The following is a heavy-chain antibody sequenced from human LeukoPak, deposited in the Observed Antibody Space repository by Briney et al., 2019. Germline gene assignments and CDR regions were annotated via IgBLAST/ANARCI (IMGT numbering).Heavy chain of an antibody. CDR1: GGSLNSY. CDR2: ISGSGTI. D-gene: IGHD3-10*01. J-gene: IGHJ5*02. V-gene: IGHV4-4*07. CDR3: ARDSGSTGEVKFDP. Sequence: SETLSLTCTVSGGSLNSYWSWIRQPAGKGLEWIGRISGSGTITYNPALQSRLSISIDTSKNQFPLKLMSVTAADTAVYYCARDSGSTGEVKFDPWGQGTLVTVSS.